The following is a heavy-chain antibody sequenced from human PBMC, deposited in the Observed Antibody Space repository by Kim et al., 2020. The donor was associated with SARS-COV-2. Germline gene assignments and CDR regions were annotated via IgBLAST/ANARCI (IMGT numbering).Heavy chain of an antibody. D-gene: IGHD6-13*01. CDR1: GFTFSSYA. Sequence: GGSLRLSCAASGFTFSSYAMSWVRQAPGKGLEWVSAISGSGGSTYYADSVKGRFTISRDNSKNTLYLQMNSLRAEDTAVYYCAKDGASSSWYEGGWFDPWGQGTLVTVSS. V-gene: IGHV3-23*01. CDR3: AKDGASSSWYEGGWFDP. CDR2: ISGSGGST. J-gene: IGHJ5*02.